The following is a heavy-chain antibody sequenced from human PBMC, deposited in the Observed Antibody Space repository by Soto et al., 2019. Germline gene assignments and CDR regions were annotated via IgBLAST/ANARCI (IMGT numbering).Heavy chain of an antibody. CDR2: ISYDGINK. CDR1: GFTSSTNA. D-gene: IGHD3-3*01. Sequence: QVQLVESGGGVVQPGRPLRLPCAASGFTSSTNAMTWVRQAPGKGLGGVPVISYDGINKYYPDSVKGRFTISRDNSKNTLYLQMNSLRAEDTAVYYCAKDLRAYYDFWSGYYGNDYWGQGTLVTVSS. J-gene: IGHJ4*02. V-gene: IGHV3-30*18. CDR3: AKDLRAYYDFWSGYYGNDY.